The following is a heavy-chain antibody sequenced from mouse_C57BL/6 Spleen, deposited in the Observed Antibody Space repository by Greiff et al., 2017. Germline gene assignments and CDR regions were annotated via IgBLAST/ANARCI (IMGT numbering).Heavy chain of an antibody. Sequence: VQLQQSGPGMVKPSQSLSLTCTVTGYSITSGYDWHWIRHFPGNKLEWMGYISYSGSTNYNPPLKSRISITHDTSKNHFFLKLNSVTTEDTATYYCARDNYGNYEGYFDVWGTGTTVTVSS. CDR1: GYSITSGYD. D-gene: IGHD2-1*01. J-gene: IGHJ1*03. CDR2: ISYSGST. V-gene: IGHV3-1*01. CDR3: ARDNYGNYEGYFDV.